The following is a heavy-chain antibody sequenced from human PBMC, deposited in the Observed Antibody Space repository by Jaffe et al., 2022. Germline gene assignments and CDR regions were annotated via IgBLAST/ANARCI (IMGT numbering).Heavy chain of an antibody. J-gene: IGHJ4*02. CDR3: ARGIDSYGPQGLGVDY. CDR1: GGSISSYY. D-gene: IGHD5-18*01. CDR2: IYYSGST. Sequence: QVQLQESGPGLVKPSETLSLTCTVSGGSISSYYWSWIRQPPGKGLEWIGYIYYSGSTNYNPSLKSRVTISVDTSKNQFSLKLSSVTAADTAVYYCARGIDSYGPQGLGVDYWGQGTLVTVSS. V-gene: IGHV4-59*01.